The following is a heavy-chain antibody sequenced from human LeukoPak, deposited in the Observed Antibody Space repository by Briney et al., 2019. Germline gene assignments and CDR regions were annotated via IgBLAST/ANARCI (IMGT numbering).Heavy chain of an antibody. CDR1: GGSISSXY. CDR2: IYYSGST. Sequence: PSETXXLTCTVSGGSISSXYWSXIXQXXGXGXEWXGYIYYSGSTNYNPSLKSRVTISVDTSKNQFSLKLSSVTAADTAVYYCARERDWGICGSTSCHDLAFDIWGQGTMVTVSS. V-gene: IGHV4-59*01. D-gene: IGHD2-2*01. CDR3: ARERDWGICGSTSCHDLAFDI. J-gene: IGHJ3*02.